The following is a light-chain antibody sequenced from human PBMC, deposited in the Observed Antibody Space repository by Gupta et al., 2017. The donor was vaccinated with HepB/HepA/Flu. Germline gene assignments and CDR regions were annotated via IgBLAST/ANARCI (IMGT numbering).Light chain of an antibody. V-gene: IGKV3-20*01. CDR2: GAS. CDR1: QSISSSY. J-gene: IGKJ1*01. Sequence: GLPHSPGTLPLSPGERATLPCRACQSISSSYLAWYQQKPGQAPRLLIYGASSRATGIPDRFSGSGSGTDFTLTISRLEAEDFAVYYCQQYGSSPLTFGQGTKVEIK. CDR3: QQYGSSPLT.